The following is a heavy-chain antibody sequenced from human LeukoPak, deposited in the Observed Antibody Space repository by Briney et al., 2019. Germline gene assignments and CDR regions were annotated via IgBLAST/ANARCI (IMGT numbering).Heavy chain of an antibody. CDR2: IYYSGST. J-gene: IGHJ3*01. V-gene: IGHV4-59*01. CDR1: GGSISSYH. D-gene: IGHD6-25*01. CDR3: ASARLGSGLEGAFDV. Sequence: TSETLSLTCTVSGGSISSYHWSWIRQPPGKGLEWIGYIYYSGSTNYNPSLKSRVTISIDASKNQFSLWLSSVTAADTAVYHCASARLGSGLEGAFDVWGQGTMVTVSS.